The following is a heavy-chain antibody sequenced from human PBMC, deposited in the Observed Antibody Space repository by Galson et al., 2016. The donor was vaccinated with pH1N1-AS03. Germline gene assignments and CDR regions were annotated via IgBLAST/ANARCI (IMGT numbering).Heavy chain of an antibody. CDR3: AARSRDGFNKSLGS. CDR1: GGTFSSYA. V-gene: IGHV1-69*06. Sequence: SVKVSCKASGGTFSSYAFSWVRQAPGQGLEWMGGVIPIFGTTNYAQKFQGRVTITADKSTSTAYMELRSLRSDDTAVYYCAARSRDGFNKSLGSWGQGTLVTVSS. CDR2: VIPIFGTT. J-gene: IGHJ5*02. D-gene: IGHD5-24*01.